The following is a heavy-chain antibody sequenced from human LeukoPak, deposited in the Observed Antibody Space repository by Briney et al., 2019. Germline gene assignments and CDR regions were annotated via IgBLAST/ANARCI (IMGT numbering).Heavy chain of an antibody. CDR1: GFTFSSYG. J-gene: IGHJ4*02. CDR3: ARDPVAGLDY. Sequence: PGRSLRLSCAASGFTFSSYGMHWVGQAPGKGLEWVAVICHDGSNKYYAGSVKGRFTISRENSKNTLYLQMNSLRAEETAVYYCARDPVAGLDYWGQGTLVTVSS. D-gene: IGHD6-19*01. CDR2: ICHDGSNK. V-gene: IGHV3-33*01.